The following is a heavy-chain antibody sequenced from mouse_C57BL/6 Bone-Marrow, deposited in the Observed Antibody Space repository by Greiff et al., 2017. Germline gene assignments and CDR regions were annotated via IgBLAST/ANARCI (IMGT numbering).Heavy chain of an antibody. Sequence: VQLQQSGPVLVKPGPSVKISCKASGFTFTDYYMHWVKQSHGKSLEWIGLVYPYNGGTSYNQKFKGKATLTVATSSSTAYMELNSRTSEDAAVYDGARVGRGGFYYAMDYWGQGTSVTVSS. D-gene: IGHD4-1*01. CDR1: GFTFTDYY. CDR3: ARVGRGGFYYAMDY. V-gene: IGHV1-36*01. CDR2: VYPYNGGT. J-gene: IGHJ4*01.